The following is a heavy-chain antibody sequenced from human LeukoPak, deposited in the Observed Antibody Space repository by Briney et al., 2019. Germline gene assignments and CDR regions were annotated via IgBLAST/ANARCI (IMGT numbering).Heavy chain of an antibody. J-gene: IGHJ5*02. CDR3: ARPRIAAAGFWFDP. V-gene: IGHV3-11*04. D-gene: IGHD6-13*01. CDR1: GFTFSDYY. CDR2: ISSSGSTI. Sequence: GGSLRLSCAASGFTFSDYYMSWIRQAPGKGLEWVSYISSSGSTIYYADSVKGRFTISRDNAKNSLYLQMNSLRAEDTAVYYCARPRIAAAGFWFDPWGQGTLVTVSS.